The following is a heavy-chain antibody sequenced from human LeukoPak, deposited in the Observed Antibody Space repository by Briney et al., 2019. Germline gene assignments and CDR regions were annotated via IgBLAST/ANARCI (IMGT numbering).Heavy chain of an antibody. D-gene: IGHD3-10*01. CDR1: GGSFSDYY. J-gene: IGHJ4*02. V-gene: IGHV4-34*01. CDR3: ASYGSGSYYRAFDH. CDR2: VNHSGDT. Sequence: SETLSLTCAVYGGSFSDYYWSWVRQPPGKGLEWIGEVNHSGDTNYNPSLKSRVTISEDTSKNQFSLKLSSVTAADTAVYYCASYGSGSYYRAFDHWGQGTLVTVSS.